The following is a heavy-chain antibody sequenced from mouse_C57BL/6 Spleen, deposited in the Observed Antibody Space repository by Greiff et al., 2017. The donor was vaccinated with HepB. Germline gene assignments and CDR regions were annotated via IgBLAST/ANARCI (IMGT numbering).Heavy chain of an antibody. V-gene: IGHV5-9-1*02. CDR2: ISSGGDYI. Sequence: EVHLVESGEGLVKPGGSLKLSCAASGFTFSSYAMSWVRQTPEKRLEWVAYISSGGDYIYYADTVKGRFTISRDNARNTLYLQMSSLKSEDTAMYYCTRGGLLPYYAMDYWGQGTSVTVSS. CDR1: GFTFSSYA. CDR3: TRGGLLPYYAMDY. D-gene: IGHD2-3*01. J-gene: IGHJ4*01.